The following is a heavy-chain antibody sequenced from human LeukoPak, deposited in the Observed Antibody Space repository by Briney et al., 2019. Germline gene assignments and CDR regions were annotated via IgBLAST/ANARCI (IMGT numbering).Heavy chain of an antibody. CDR2: IYYGGNA. Sequence: PSETLSLTCIVSGGSISSYYWSWIRQPPGKGLEWIGYIYYGGNANYNPSLKSRVTISADTSMNQFSLKLSSVTAADTAVYYCAREGEGSGYENYYFDYWGQGILVTVSS. CDR3: AREGEGSGYENYYFDY. V-gene: IGHV4-59*01. J-gene: IGHJ4*02. CDR1: GGSISSYY. D-gene: IGHD5-12*01.